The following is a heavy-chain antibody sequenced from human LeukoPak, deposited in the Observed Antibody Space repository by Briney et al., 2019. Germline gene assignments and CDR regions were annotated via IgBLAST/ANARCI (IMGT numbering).Heavy chain of an antibody. J-gene: IGHJ5*02. CDR2: IIPIFGTA. V-gene: IGHV1-69*13. Sequence: SVKVSCKASVYTFTGHYMHWVRQAPGQRLEWMGGIIPIFGTANYAQKFQGRVTITADESTSTAYMELSSLRSEDTAVYYCARGRYYYDSSGYYPFDPWGQGTLVTVSS. CDR1: VYTFTGHY. D-gene: IGHD3-22*01. CDR3: ARGRYYYDSSGYYPFDP.